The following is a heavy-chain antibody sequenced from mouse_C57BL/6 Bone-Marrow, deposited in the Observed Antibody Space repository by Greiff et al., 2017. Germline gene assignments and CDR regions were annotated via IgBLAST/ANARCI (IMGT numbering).Heavy chain of an antibody. CDR1: GYTFTSYW. CDR3: AYHGRAY. CDR2: IYPGSGST. V-gene: IGHV1-55*01. Sequence: QVQLQQPGAELVKPGASVKMSCKASGYTFTSYWITWVKQGPGQGLEWIGDIYPGSGSTNYNEKFKSKATLTVDKASSTSYMQLSSLTSEDSAVYYCAYHGRAYWGQGTLVTVSA. J-gene: IGHJ3*01.